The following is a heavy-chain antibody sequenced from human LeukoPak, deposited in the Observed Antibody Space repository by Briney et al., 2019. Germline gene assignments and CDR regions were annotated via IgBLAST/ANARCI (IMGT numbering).Heavy chain of an antibody. D-gene: IGHD3-3*01. CDR2: ISGSSGNT. Sequence: GGSLRLSCAASGFTFSSYVMNWVRQAPGKGLEWVSSISGSSGNTFYADSVKGRFTISRDNSKNTLYLQMNSLRAEDTAVYYCAKDPTGPILGVVSANWGQGPRVPVSS. CDR1: GFTFSSYV. V-gene: IGHV3-23*01. CDR3: AKDPTGPILGVVSAN. J-gene: IGHJ4*02.